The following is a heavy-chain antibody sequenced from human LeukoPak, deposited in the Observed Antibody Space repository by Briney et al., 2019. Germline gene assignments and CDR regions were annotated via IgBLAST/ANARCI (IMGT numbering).Heavy chain of an antibody. CDR2: VNLQGST. D-gene: IGHD3-3*01. V-gene: IGHV4-4*02. CDR1: GGSITQTNY. Sequence: SETLSLTCDVSGGSITQTNYWTWVRQPPGKGLEWIGEVNLQGSTNYNPSLMRRVAISVDTSANHVSLQLTSVTAADTAVYYCARWYYDFWSGSWFDPWGQGTLVTVSS. J-gene: IGHJ5*02. CDR3: ARWYYDFWSGSWFDP.